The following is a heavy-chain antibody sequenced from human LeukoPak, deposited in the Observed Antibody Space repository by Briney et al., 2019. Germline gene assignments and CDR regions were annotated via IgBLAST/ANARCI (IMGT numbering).Heavy chain of an antibody. CDR2: INHSGST. CDR3: ARGPGYSCGGHYMDV. J-gene: IGHJ6*03. D-gene: IGHD5-18*01. V-gene: IGHV4-34*01. Sequence: SETLSLTCAVYGGSFSGYYWSWIRQPPGKGLEWIGEINHSGSTNYNPSLKSRVTISVDTSKNQFSLRLSSVTAADTAVYYCARGPGYSCGGHYMDVWGKGTTVTVSS. CDR1: GGSFSGYY.